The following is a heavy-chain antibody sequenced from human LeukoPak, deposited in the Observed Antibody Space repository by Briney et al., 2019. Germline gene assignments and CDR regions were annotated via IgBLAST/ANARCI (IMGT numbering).Heavy chain of an antibody. CDR2: IRSKAYGGTT. D-gene: IGHD2-21*02. J-gene: IGHJ4*02. CDR3: TRDLSPAYCGGDCYYFDY. Sequence: PGRSLRLSCTASGFTFCDYAMSWVRQAPGKGLEWVGFIRSKAYGGTTEYAASVKGRFTISRDDSKSIAYLQMNSLKTEDTAVYYCTRDLSPAYCGGDCYYFDYWGQGTLVTVSS. V-gene: IGHV3-49*04. CDR1: GFTFCDYA.